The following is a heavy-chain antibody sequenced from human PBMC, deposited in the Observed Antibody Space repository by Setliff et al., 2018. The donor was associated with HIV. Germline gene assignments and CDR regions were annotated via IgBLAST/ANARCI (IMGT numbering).Heavy chain of an antibody. Sequence: SETLSLTCTVSGGSISSTNYFWGWIRQPPGKGLEWIGTIYYHGSTYYNPSLKSRVTISIDTSKNQFSLQLTSVTAADTAVYYCARDGPDCSSTKCYAQDYYYYGMDVWGQGTTVTVSS. J-gene: IGHJ6*02. CDR1: GGSISSTNYF. D-gene: IGHD2-2*01. V-gene: IGHV4-39*02. CDR3: ARDGPDCSSTKCYAQDYYYYGMDV. CDR2: IYYHGST.